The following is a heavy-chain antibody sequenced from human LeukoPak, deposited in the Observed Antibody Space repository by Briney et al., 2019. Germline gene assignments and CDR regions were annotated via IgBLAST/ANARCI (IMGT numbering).Heavy chain of an antibody. Sequence: PSETLSLTCTVSGGSISSSSYYWGWIRQPPGTGLEWIGSIYYSGSTYYNPSLKSRVTISVDTSKNQFSLKLSSVTAADTAVYYCARLSGGVGAFDIWGQGAMVTVSS. CDR2: IYYSGST. V-gene: IGHV4-39*01. CDR3: ARLSGGVGAFDI. J-gene: IGHJ3*02. CDR1: GGSISSSSYY. D-gene: IGHD2-8*02.